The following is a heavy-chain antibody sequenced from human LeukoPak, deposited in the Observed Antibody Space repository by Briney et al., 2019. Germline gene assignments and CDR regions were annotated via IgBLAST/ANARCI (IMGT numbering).Heavy chain of an antibody. J-gene: IGHJ2*01. Sequence: SETLSLTCTVSGGSISSSSYYWGWIRQPPGKGLEWIGSIYYSGSTYYNPSLKSRVTISVDTSKNQFSLKLSSVTAADTAVYYCARRKMVRGCWYFDLWGRGTLVTVSS. CDR3: ARRKMVRGCWYFDL. D-gene: IGHD3-10*01. CDR1: GGSISSSSYY. CDR2: IYYSGST. V-gene: IGHV4-39*01.